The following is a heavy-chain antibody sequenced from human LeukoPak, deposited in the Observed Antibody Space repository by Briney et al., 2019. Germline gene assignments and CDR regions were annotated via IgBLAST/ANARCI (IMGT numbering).Heavy chain of an antibody. CDR2: IYPGDSDT. V-gene: IGHV5-51*01. J-gene: IGHJ6*03. CDR3: ARLTTVTTTTPYYMDV. Sequence: GESLKISCKGSGYSFTGSWIAWVRQIPGKGLEWMGIIYPGDSDTRYSPSFQGLVTLSADKSISTAYLQWSSLKASDTAMYYCARLTTVTTTTPYYMDVWGKGTTVTVSS. CDR1: GYSFTGSW. D-gene: IGHD4-11*01.